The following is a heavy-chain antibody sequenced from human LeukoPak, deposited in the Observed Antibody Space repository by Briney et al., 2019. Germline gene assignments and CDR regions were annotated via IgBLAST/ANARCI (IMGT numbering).Heavy chain of an antibody. Sequence: ASETLSLTCTVSGGSISSGGYYWSWIRQHPGKGLEWIGYIYYSGSTYYNPSLKSRVTISVDTSKKQFSLKLSSVTAADTAVYYCARAGGYSGYEMGYWGQGTLATVSS. J-gene: IGHJ4*02. CDR2: IYYSGST. CDR3: ARAGGYSGYEMGY. D-gene: IGHD5-12*01. V-gene: IGHV4-31*03. CDR1: GGSISSGGYY.